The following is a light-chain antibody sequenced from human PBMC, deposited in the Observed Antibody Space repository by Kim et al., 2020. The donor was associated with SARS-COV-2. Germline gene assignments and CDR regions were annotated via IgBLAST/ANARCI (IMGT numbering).Light chain of an antibody. V-gene: IGLV2-14*03. Sequence: QSALTQPASVSGSPGQPVTISCTGTSSDIGGYDLVSWYQQHPGKAPKLLVYGVNNRPSGVPGRFSGSKSGNTASLTITGLQAEDEADHYCSTYTGSNPGVIGSGTKVTVL. CDR2: GVN. J-gene: IGLJ1*01. CDR3: STYTGSNPGV. CDR1: SSDIGGYDL.